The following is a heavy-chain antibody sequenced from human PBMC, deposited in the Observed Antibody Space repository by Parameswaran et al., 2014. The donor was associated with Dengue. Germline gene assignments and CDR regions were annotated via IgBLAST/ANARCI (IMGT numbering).Heavy chain of an antibody. Sequence: VRQAPGKGLEWIGEINHSGSTNYNPSLKSRVTISVDTSKNQFSLKLSSVTAADTAVYYCARGACSGGSCYSDYYYYMDVWGKGTTVTVSS. CDR2: INHSGST. D-gene: IGHD2-15*01. V-gene: IGHV4-34*01. CDR3: ARGACSGGSCYSDYYYYMDV. J-gene: IGHJ6*03.